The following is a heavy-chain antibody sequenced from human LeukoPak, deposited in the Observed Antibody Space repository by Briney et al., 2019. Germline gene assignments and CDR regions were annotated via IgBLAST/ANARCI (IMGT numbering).Heavy chain of an antibody. V-gene: IGHV4-39*01. CDR3: ARRTGYYDGFDY. D-gene: IGHD3/OR15-3a*01. J-gene: IGHJ4*02. CDR2: IYYSGST. Sequence: SETLSLTCTVSGGSISSSSYYWGWIRQPPGKGLEWIGSIYYSGSTYYNPSLKSRVTISVDTSKNQFSLKLSSVTAADTAVYYCARRTGYYDGFDYWGQGTLVTVSS. CDR1: GGSISSSSYY.